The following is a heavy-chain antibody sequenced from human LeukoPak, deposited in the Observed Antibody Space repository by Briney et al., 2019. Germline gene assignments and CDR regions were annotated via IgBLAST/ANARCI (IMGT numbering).Heavy chain of an antibody. V-gene: IGHV3-23*01. D-gene: IGHD6-13*01. CDR3: GPIFSGAADANYGMDV. CDR1: GFTFSSYA. Sequence: GGSLRLSCAASGFTFSSYAMSWVRQAPGKGLEWVSAISGSGGSTYYADSVKGRFTISRDNSKNTLYLQMNSLRAEDTAVYYCGPIFSGAADANYGMDVWGQGTTVTVSS. J-gene: IGHJ6*02. CDR2: ISGSGGST.